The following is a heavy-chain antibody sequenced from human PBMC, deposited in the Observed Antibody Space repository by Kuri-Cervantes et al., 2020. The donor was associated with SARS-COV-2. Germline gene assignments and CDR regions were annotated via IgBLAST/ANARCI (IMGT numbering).Heavy chain of an antibody. D-gene: IGHD5-18*01. CDR2: IIPIFGIA. Sequence: SVKVSCKASGGTFSSYAISWVRQAPGQGLEWMGGIIPIFGIANYAQKFQGRVTITADKSTSTAYMELSSLRSEDTAVYYCARAPGGPRWIQLWPNFDYWGQGTLVTVSS. CDR3: ARAPGGPRWIQLWPNFDY. J-gene: IGHJ4*02. CDR1: GGTFSSYA. V-gene: IGHV1-69*10.